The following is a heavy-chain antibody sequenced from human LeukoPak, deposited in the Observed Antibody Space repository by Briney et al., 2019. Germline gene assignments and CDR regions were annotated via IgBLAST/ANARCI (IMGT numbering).Heavy chain of an antibody. Sequence: PGGSLRLSCAASGLTFSDHWFNWVRQAPGKGLEWVAKMNQDGSEKYYVGSVRGRFTISRDNAKNSVYLQMNSLRVEDTGVYYCAKSGQRHSFDMWGQGTLVTVSS. V-gene: IGHV3-7*01. CDR2: MNQDGSEK. CDR1: GLTFSDHW. CDR3: AKSGQRHSFDM. J-gene: IGHJ3*02. D-gene: IGHD5-18*01.